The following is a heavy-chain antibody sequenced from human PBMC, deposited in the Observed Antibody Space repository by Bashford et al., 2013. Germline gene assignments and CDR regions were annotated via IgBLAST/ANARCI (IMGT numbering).Heavy chain of an antibody. Sequence: GGSLRLSCAASGFTFSSYAMHWVRQAPGKGLEWVAVISYDGSNKYYADSVKGRFTISRDNSKNTLYLQMNSLRAEDTAVYYCARGITMVRGVIGYYYYYGMDVWGQGTTVTVSS. D-gene: IGHD3-10*01. J-gene: IGHJ6*02. V-gene: IGHV3-30-3*01. CDR2: ISYDGSNK. CDR3: ARGITMVRGVIGYYYYYGMDV. CDR1: GFTFSSYA.